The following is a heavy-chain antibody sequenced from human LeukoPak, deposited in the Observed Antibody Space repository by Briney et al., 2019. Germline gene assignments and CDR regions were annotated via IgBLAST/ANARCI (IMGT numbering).Heavy chain of an antibody. V-gene: IGHV4-30-2*01. CDR2: IYHSGST. CDR3: ARSGEFGELLYLPYYYYYYMDV. Sequence: SETLSLTCTVSGGSISSGGYYWSWIRQPPGKGLEWIGYIYHSGSTYYNPSLNSRVTISVDRSKNQFSLKLSSVTAADTAVYYCARSGEFGELLYLPYYYYYYMDVWGKGTTVTVSS. CDR1: GGSISSGGYY. J-gene: IGHJ6*03. D-gene: IGHD3-10*01.